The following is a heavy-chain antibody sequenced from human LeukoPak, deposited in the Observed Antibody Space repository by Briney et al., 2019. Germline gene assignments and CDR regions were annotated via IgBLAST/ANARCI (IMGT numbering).Heavy chain of an antibody. J-gene: IGHJ4*02. Sequence: SVKVSCKASGGTFSSYAISWVRQAPGQGLEWMGGIIPIFGTANYAQKFQGRVTITTDESTSTAYMELSSLRSEDTAVYYCAREGYPGYSYGYAFDYWGQGTLVTVSS. CDR2: IIPIFGTA. V-gene: IGHV1-69*05. D-gene: IGHD5-18*01. CDR1: GGTFSSYA. CDR3: AREGYPGYSYGYAFDY.